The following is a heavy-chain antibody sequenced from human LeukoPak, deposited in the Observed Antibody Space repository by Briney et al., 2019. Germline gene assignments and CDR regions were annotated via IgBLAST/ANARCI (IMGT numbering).Heavy chain of an antibody. CDR1: GFTFSSYA. Sequence: PGGSLRLSCAASGFTFSSYAMHWVRQAPGKGLEWVAVISYDGSNKYYADSVKGRFTTSRDNSKNTLYLQMNSLRAEDTAVYYCARVGYGDYGYGYYYGMDVWGKGTTVTVSS. CDR2: ISYDGSNK. CDR3: ARVGYGDYGYGYYYGMDV. J-gene: IGHJ6*04. D-gene: IGHD4-17*01. V-gene: IGHV3-30*04.